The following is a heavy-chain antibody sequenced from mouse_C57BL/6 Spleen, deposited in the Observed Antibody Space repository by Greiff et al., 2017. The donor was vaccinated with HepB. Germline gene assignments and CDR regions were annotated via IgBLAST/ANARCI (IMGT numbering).Heavy chain of an antibody. CDR2: IYPGDGDT. D-gene: IGHD1-3*01. Sequence: VQLQQSGAELVKPGASVKISCKASGYAFSSYWLNWVQQRPGKGLEWIGQIYPGDGDTNYNGKFKGKTTLTADKSYSTAYMRLSSLTSEDSAVYICARNGAHAYYAMDYWGQGTSVTVSS. CDR3: ARNGAHAYYAMDY. J-gene: IGHJ4*01. V-gene: IGHV1-80*01. CDR1: GYAFSSYW.